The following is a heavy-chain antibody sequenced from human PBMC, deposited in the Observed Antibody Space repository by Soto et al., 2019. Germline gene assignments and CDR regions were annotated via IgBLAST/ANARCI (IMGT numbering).Heavy chain of an antibody. CDR3: AKVRISSSWYYYYGMDV. J-gene: IGHJ6*02. D-gene: IGHD6-13*01. V-gene: IGHV3-23*01. CDR2: ISGSGGST. Sequence: EVQLLESGGGLVQPGGSLRLSCAASGFTFSSYAMSWVRQAPGKGLEWVSAISGSGGSTYYADSVKGRFTISRDNSKNTLYQQMNSLRAEDTAVYYCAKVRISSSWYYYYGMDVWGQGTTVTVSS. CDR1: GFTFSSYA.